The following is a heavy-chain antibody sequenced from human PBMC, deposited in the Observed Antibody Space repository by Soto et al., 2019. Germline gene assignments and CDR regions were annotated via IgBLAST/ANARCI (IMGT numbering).Heavy chain of an antibody. CDR1: GGTFSTYA. Sequence: QVQLVQSGAEVKKPGSSVKVSCKASGGTFSTYAISWVRQAPGQGLEWMGGIIPVFVTPKYAQKFQGRVKITADESASTVYLELSSLRSEDTAVYYCARHWGFGTGYYFDFLGQGTLVTVSS. D-gene: IGHD3-10*01. J-gene: IGHJ4*02. V-gene: IGHV1-69*01. CDR2: IIPVFVTP. CDR3: ARHWGFGTGYYFDF.